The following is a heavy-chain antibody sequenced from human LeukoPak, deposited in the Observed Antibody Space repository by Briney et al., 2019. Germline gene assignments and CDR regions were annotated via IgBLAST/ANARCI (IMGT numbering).Heavy chain of an antibody. J-gene: IGHJ2*01. D-gene: IGHD3-16*01. CDR2: IHYTGTT. CDR1: GGSITTNHY. CDR3: ARLPMIMLREAYFDL. V-gene: IGHV4-39*01. Sequence: KSSETLSLTCTVSGGSITTNHYWGWVRRPPGKGLEWIGSIHYTGTTYYNPSLKSRVTISVDTSKNQFSLKLNSVTAPDTALYYCARLPMIMLREAYFDLWGRGTLVTVSS.